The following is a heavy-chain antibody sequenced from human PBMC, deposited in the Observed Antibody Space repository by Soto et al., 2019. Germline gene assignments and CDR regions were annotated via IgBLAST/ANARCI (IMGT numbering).Heavy chain of an antibody. J-gene: IGHJ5*02. D-gene: IGHD3-10*01. CDR2: IPSSTSYI. V-gene: IGHV3-21*01. CDR1: GFTFSTYN. CDR3: ARDFGGILRFGES. Sequence: DVQLVESGGGLVKPGGSLRLSCAASGFTFSTYNMNWVRQAPGKGLEWVSSIPSSTSYIFYADSVKGRFTISRDNAKNSLYLQMNSLRAEDTAVDYCARDFGGILRFGESWGQGTLVTVSS.